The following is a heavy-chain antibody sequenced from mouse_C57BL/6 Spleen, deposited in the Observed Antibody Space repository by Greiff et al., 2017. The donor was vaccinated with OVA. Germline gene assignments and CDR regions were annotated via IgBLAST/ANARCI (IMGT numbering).Heavy chain of an antibody. D-gene: IGHD2-12*01. Sequence: QVQLQQSGAELVRPGTSVKVSCKASGYAFTNYLIEWVKQRPGQGLEWIGVINPGSGGTNYNEKFKGKATLTADKSSSTAYMQLSSLTSEDSAVYFCARDYRGAMDYWGQGTSVTVSS. J-gene: IGHJ4*01. CDR1: GYAFTNYL. CDR2: INPGSGGT. V-gene: IGHV1-54*01. CDR3: ARDYRGAMDY.